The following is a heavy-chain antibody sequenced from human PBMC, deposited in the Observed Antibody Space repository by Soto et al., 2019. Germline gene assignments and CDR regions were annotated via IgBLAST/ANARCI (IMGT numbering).Heavy chain of an antibody. CDR2: MNPNSGNT. J-gene: IGHJ4*02. D-gene: IGHD3-22*01. Sequence: QVQLVQSGAEVKKPGASVKVSCKASGYTSTTYDINWVRQATGQGLEWMGWMNPNSGNTGYAQKFQGRVTMTRNTSINTAYMELSSLRSEDTAVYYCARVADYYDRSGYYSDYWGQGTLVTVSS. CDR3: ARVADYYDRSGYYSDY. CDR1: GYTSTTYD. V-gene: IGHV1-8*01.